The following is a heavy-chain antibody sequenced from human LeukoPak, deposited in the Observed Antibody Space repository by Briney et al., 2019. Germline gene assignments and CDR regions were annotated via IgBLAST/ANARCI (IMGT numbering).Heavy chain of an antibody. D-gene: IGHD2-2*01. CDR2: IYYSGST. Sequence: SETLSLTCTVSGGSISSHYWSWIRQPPGKGLEWIGYIYYSGSTNYNPSLKSRVTISVDTSKNQFSLKLSSVTAADTAVYYCARDERYCSSTSCYGNNWFDPWGQGTLVTVSS. V-gene: IGHV4-59*11. CDR3: ARDERYCSSTSCYGNNWFDP. CDR1: GGSISSHY. J-gene: IGHJ5*02.